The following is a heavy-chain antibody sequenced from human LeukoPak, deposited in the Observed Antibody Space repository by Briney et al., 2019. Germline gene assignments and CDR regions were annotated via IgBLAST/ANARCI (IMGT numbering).Heavy chain of an antibody. CDR2: ISGSSTSK. D-gene: IGHD3-10*01. V-gene: IGHV3-48*02. CDR1: EFTFRTFT. J-gene: IGHJ2*01. CDR3: ARPRGFGAEYWYFDL. Sequence: GGSLRLSCVASEFTFRTFTMTWVRQAPGKGLEWISYISGSSTSKEYADSVKGRFTISRDNTKNSLFLQMNSLRDDDTAVYYCARPRGFGAEYWYFDLWGRGSLVTVSS.